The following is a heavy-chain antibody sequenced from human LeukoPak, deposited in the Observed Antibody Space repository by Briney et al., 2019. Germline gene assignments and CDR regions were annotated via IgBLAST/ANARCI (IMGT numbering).Heavy chain of an antibody. Sequence: KTSETLSLTCAVYGGSFSGYYWSWIRQPPGKGLEWIGEINHSGSTNYNPSLKSRVTISVDTSKNQFSLKLSSVTAADTAVYYCARRLRWYGAATRSPYTNWFDPWGQGTLVTVSS. CDR2: INHSGST. CDR3: ARRLRWYGAATRSPYTNWFDP. V-gene: IGHV4-34*01. D-gene: IGHD2-15*01. J-gene: IGHJ5*02. CDR1: GGSFSGYY.